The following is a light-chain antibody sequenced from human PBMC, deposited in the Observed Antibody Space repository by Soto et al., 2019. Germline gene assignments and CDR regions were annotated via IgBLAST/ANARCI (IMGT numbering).Light chain of an antibody. CDR3: HQYDIAPQT. Sequence: EIVMTQSPATLSLSPGERATLSCRASQSVSSYLAWYQQKLGQAPRVVIYGASNRATGIPDRFSGSGSGTDFSLTISRLEPEDFAVYYCHQYDIAPQTFGRGTKVDIK. V-gene: IGKV3-20*01. J-gene: IGKJ2*01. CDR2: GAS. CDR1: QSVSSY.